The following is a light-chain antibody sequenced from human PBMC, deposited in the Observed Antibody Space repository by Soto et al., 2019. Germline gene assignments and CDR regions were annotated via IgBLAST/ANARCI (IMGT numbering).Light chain of an antibody. CDR3: HHSGSSPT. J-gene: IGKJ1*01. V-gene: IGKV3-20*01. Sequence: EGVLTQSPGTLSLSPGERATLSCRSSQRVNAKDINWYQQKSGQPPRLLIYATSTRAAGIPDRFSGSGSGTHFTLTLSGLEPEDFAMYFCHHSGSSPTFGQGTRVEVK. CDR2: ATS. CDR1: QRVNAKD.